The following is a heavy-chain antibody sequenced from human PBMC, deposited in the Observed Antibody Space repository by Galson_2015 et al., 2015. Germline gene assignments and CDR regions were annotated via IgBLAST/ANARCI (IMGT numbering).Heavy chain of an antibody. CDR2: IYTSGNT. J-gene: IGHJ4*02. CDR1: GGSISSGSYY. V-gene: IGHV4-61*02. CDR3: ARDPRYYDFWSGIS. D-gene: IGHD3-3*01. Sequence: LSLTCTVSGGSISSGSYYWSWIRRPAERGLEWIGRIYTSGNTTYNPSLKIRVTISVDMSKNQFSLKLSSVTAADTAVYYCARDPRYYDFWSGISWGQGTLATVSS.